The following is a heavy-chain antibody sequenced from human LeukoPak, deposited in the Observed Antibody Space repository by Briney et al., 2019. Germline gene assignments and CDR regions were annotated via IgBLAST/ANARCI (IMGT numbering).Heavy chain of an antibody. V-gene: IGHV1-2*02. CDR1: GYTFTDYY. Sequence: GASVKVSCKASGYTFTDYYIHWVRQAPGQGLEWMGWINADRGGTNYAQKFQGRVTMTRDTSISTAYVELSRLRSDDTAVYFCARGRVSSSTWYSTYYYFFYMDFWGKGTTVTVSS. CDR3: ARGRVSSSTWYSTYYYFFYMDF. CDR2: INADRGGT. J-gene: IGHJ6*03. D-gene: IGHD4-11*01.